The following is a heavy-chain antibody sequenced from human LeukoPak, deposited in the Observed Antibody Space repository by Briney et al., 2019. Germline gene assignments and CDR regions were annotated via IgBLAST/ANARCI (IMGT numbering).Heavy chain of an antibody. D-gene: IGHD1-26*01. V-gene: IGHV3-21*01. Sequence: GGSLRLSCAASGFTFSSYSMNWVRQAPGKGLEWVSSISSSSSYIYYADSVKGRFTISRDNAKNSLNLQMNSLRAEDTAVYYCARGRWELRYFDLWGRGTLVTVSS. CDR1: GFTFSSYS. J-gene: IGHJ2*01. CDR3: ARGRWELRYFDL. CDR2: ISSSSSYI.